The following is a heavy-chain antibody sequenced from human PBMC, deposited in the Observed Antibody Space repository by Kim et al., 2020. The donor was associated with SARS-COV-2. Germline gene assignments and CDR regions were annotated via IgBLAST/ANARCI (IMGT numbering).Heavy chain of an antibody. Sequence: ADSVKGRFTKSRDNSQNALYLQRNSLGAEDTAVYYCARARGGSYYYGMDVWGQGTTVTVSS. V-gene: IGHV3-30*01. J-gene: IGHJ6*02. D-gene: IGHD1-26*01. CDR3: ARARGGSYYYGMDV.